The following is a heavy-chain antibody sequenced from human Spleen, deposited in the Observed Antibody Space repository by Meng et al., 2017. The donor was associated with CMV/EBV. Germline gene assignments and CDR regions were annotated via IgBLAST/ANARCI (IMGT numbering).Heavy chain of an antibody. J-gene: IGHJ3*02. CDR1: NDSISTYY. CDR2: VYYSGST. CDR3: ARATSRAYHAFDI. Sequence: SETLSLTCTVSNDSISTYYWNWVRQPPGKGLEWIGYVYYSGSTNYNPSLKSRLTMSIDTSNKQFSLKLSSLSPADTAVYYCARATSRAYHAFDIWGQGTKVTVSS. V-gene: IGHV4-59*01.